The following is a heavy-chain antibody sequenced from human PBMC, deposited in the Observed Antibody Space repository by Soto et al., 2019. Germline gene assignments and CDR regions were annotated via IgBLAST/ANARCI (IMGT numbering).Heavy chain of an antibody. D-gene: IGHD1-26*01. CDR3: AAEQDSGSYGLGDYYYYYGMDV. Sequence: ASVKVSCKASGFTFTSSAVQWVRQARGQRLEWIGWIVVGSGNTNYAQKFQERVTITRDMSTSTAYMELSSLRSEDTAVYYCAAEQDSGSYGLGDYYYYYGMDVWGQGTTVTVSS. CDR1: GFTFTSSA. J-gene: IGHJ6*02. CDR2: IVVGSGNT. V-gene: IGHV1-58*01.